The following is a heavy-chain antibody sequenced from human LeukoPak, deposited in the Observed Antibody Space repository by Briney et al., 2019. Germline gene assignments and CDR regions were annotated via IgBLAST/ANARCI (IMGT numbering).Heavy chain of an antibody. CDR2: IYYSGST. CDR3: ARDDSSGYYRLFDY. D-gene: IGHD3-22*01. V-gene: IGHV4-39*01. CDR1: GGSISSSSYY. Sequence: SETLSLTCTVSGGSISSSSYYWGWIRQPPGKGLEWIGSIYYSGSTYYNPSLKSRVTISVDTSKNQFSLKLSSVTAADTAVYYCARDDSSGYYRLFDYWGQGTLATVSS. J-gene: IGHJ4*02.